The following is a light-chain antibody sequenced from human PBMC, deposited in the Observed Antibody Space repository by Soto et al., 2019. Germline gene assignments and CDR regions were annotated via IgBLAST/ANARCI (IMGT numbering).Light chain of an antibody. CDR3: CSSAGSSLYV. Sequence: QSALTQPAFVSGSPGQSIAISCTGTSSDVGSYNLVSWYQQHPGKAPKLMIYEGTKRPSGVSNRFSGSKSGNTASLTISGLQAEDEADYYCCSSAGSSLYVFGSGTKVTVL. J-gene: IGLJ1*01. CDR2: EGT. V-gene: IGLV2-23*01. CDR1: SSDVGSYNL.